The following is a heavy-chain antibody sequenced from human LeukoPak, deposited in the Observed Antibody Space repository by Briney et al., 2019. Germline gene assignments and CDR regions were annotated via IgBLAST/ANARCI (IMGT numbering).Heavy chain of an antibody. V-gene: IGHV4-61*02. D-gene: IGHD2-21*01. Sequence: SQTLSLTCTVSGGSISSGSYYWSWIRQPAGKGLEWIGRIYTSGSTNYNPSLKRRVTISVDTSKNQFSLKLSSVTAADTAVYYCARVRAYCGGDCYGPFDYWGQGTLVTVSS. CDR2: IYTSGST. CDR1: GGSISSGSYY. CDR3: ARVRAYCGGDCYGPFDY. J-gene: IGHJ4*02.